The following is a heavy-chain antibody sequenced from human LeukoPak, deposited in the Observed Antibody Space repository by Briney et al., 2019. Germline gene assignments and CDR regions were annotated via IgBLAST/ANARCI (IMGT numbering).Heavy chain of an antibody. CDR2: ISYDGSNR. J-gene: IGHJ6*03. CDR1: GFTFSSYG. Sequence: GRSLRLSCAASGFTFSSYGMHWVRQAPGKGLEWVAVISYDGSNRYYADSVKGRFTISRDTSKNTLYLQMNSLRAEDTAVYYCAKVLVEMATSYYYMDVWGKGTTVTVSS. D-gene: IGHD5-24*01. CDR3: AKVLVEMATSYYYMDV. V-gene: IGHV3-30*18.